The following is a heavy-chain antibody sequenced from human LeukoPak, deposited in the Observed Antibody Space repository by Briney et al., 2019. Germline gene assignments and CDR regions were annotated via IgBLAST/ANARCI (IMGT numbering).Heavy chain of an antibody. J-gene: IGHJ4*02. Sequence: GESLKISCKGSGYSFTSYWIGWVRQMPGKGLEWMGIIYPGDSDTRYSPSLQGQVTISADKSISTAYLQWSSLKASDTAMYYCARHGGHYYDSSGYPIDYWGQGTLVTVSS. D-gene: IGHD3-22*01. CDR3: ARHGGHYYDSSGYPIDY. CDR2: IYPGDSDT. CDR1: GYSFTSYW. V-gene: IGHV5-51*01.